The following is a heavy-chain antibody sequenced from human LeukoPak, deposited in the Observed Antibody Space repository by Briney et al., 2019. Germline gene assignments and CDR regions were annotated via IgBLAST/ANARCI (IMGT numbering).Heavy chain of an antibody. CDR2: IYYSGST. CDR3: AAQTGYSSSWYAS. D-gene: IGHD6-13*01. V-gene: IGHV4-59*01. CDR1: GGSISSYY. J-gene: IGHJ5*02. Sequence: SETLSLTCTVSGGSISSYYWSWIRQPPGKGLEWIGYIYYSGSTNYNPSLKSRVTISVDTSKNQFSLKLSSVTAAGTAVYYCAAQTGYSSSWYASWGQGTLVTVSS.